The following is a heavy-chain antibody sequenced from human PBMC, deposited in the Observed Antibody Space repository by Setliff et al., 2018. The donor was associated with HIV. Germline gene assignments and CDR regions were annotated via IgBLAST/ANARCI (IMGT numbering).Heavy chain of an antibody. CDR2: IGAYNGNT. Sequence: ASVKVSCKASGYTLTSYGISWVRQAPGQGLEWMGWIGAYNGNTNYAQKVQGRVTMTTDTSTSTAYMELRSLRSDDTAVYYCARDRGVYCRSTNCYSPVDAFDIWGQGTMVTVSS. D-gene: IGHD2-2*01. CDR3: ARDRGVYCRSTNCYSPVDAFDI. J-gene: IGHJ3*02. CDR1: GYTLTSYG. V-gene: IGHV1-18*01.